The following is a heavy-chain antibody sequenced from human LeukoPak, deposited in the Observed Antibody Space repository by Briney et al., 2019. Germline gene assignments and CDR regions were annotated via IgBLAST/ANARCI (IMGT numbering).Heavy chain of an antibody. D-gene: IGHD2-21*02. CDR2: IYTSGST. V-gene: IGHV4-4*07. J-gene: IGHJ5*02. CDR3: ARDHCGGDRYSGRNWFDP. Sequence: PSETLSPTCTVSGGSISSYYWSWIRQPAGKGLEWIGRIYTSGSTNYNPSLKSRVTMSVDTSKNQFSLKLSSVTAADTAVYYCARDHCGGDRYSGRNWFDPWGQGTLVTVSS. CDR1: GGSISSYY.